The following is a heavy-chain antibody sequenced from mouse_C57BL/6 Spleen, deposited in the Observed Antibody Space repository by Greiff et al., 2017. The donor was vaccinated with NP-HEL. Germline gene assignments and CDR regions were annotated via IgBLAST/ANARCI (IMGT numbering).Heavy chain of an antibody. V-gene: IGHV1-64*01. CDR1: GYTFTSYW. D-gene: IGHD3-2*02. J-gene: IGHJ4*01. Sequence: VKLQQPGAELVKPGASVKLSCKASGYTFTSYWMHWVKQRPGQGLEWIGMIHPNSGSTNYNEKFKSKATLTVDKSSSTAYMQLSSLTSEDSAVYYCARQLRLHYAMDYWGQGTSVTVSS. CDR3: ARQLRLHYAMDY. CDR2: IHPNSGST.